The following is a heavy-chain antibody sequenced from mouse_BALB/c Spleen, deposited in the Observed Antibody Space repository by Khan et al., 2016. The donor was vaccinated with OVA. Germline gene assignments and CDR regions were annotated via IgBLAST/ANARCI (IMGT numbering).Heavy chain of an antibody. CDR3: SRVNYGTRDYFDY. V-gene: IGHV1-9*01. CDR2: ILPGSGSR. Sequence: QVQLQQSGAELMKPGASVKISCKATGYTFSGYWLEWVKQRPGHGLEWIGEILPGSGSRNYNEKFKGKATLTADISSKTTYMQLSSLTSEDSAFYYCSRVNYGTRDYFDYWGQGTTLTVSS. J-gene: IGHJ2*01. CDR1: GYTFSGYW. D-gene: IGHD1-1*01.